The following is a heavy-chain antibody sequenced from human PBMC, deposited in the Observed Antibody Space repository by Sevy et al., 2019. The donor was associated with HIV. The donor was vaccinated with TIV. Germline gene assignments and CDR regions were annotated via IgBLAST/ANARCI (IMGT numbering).Heavy chain of an antibody. CDR1: GFTFSSYD. CDR3: SRGGYYYDNAAYYALDS. J-gene: IGHJ4*02. D-gene: IGHD3-22*01. Sequence: GGSLRLSCAASGFTFSSYDMNWVRQAPGKGLEWVAIIWSDGRFENHGDSVKGRFTISRDNSKNTLYLQMNNVRVEDTAVYYCSRGGYYYDNAAYYALDSWGQGTLVTVSS. V-gene: IGHV3-33*08. CDR2: IWSDGRFE.